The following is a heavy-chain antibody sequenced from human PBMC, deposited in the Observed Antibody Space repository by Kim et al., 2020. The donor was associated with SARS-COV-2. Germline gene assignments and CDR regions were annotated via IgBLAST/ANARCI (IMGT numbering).Heavy chain of an antibody. Sequence: GSLRLSCEASGFAFSTYGMHWVRQAPGKGLEWVAVISKDGSNIYYADSVKGRFTISRDNSKNTLYLQLNSLIPEDTALYYCVKPFGSFFDYWGQGTLVTVSS. CDR3: VKPFGSFFDY. CDR2: ISKDGSNI. CDR1: GFAFSTYG. J-gene: IGHJ4*02. D-gene: IGHD3-3*01. V-gene: IGHV3-30*18.